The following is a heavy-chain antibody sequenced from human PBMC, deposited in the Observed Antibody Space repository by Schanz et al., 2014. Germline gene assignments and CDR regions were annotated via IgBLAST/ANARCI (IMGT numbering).Heavy chain of an antibody. Sequence: QEQLVQSGAEVRKPGASVKVSCKASGYTFTNFFLHWVRQAPGKGLEWVALISYDGNTKYYADSVKGRFTISRDNSKNTLYLQMNSLRADDTAVYYCARDLLVSHYDFWSGNDYWGQGTLVTVSS. D-gene: IGHD3-3*01. CDR2: ISYDGNTK. CDR3: ARDLLVSHYDFWSGNDY. CDR1: GYTFTNFF. V-gene: IGHV3-30-3*01. J-gene: IGHJ4*02.